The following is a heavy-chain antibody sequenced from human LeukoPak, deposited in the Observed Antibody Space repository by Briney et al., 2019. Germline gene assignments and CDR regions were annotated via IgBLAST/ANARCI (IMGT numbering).Heavy chain of an antibody. V-gene: IGHV3-33*01. CDR3: AREWGLIAVAGGPGY. CDR2: IWYDGHNK. D-gene: IGHD6-19*01. J-gene: IGHJ4*02. Sequence: PGGSLKLSCAASGFTFSKYGMHWVRQAPGKGLEWLALIWYDGHNKYYADSVKGRFSISRDNSKNTFFLEMNDLRAEDTALYYCAREWGLIAVAGGPGYWGQGALVTVSS. CDR1: GFTFSKYG.